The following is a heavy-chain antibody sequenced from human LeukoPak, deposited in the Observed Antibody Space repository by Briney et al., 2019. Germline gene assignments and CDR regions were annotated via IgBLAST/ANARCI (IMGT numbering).Heavy chain of an antibody. Sequence: GGSLRLSCAASGFSFGNYWMSWVRQAPDKGLERVANINQDGGERHYVDSVRGRVTISRDNAKNSLFLQMNSLRVEDTAVYFCAREGSSAISHAADYWGQGTRVTVSS. CDR1: GFSFGNYW. V-gene: IGHV3-7*01. CDR3: AREGSSAISHAADY. D-gene: IGHD2-2*01. CDR2: INQDGGER. J-gene: IGHJ4*02.